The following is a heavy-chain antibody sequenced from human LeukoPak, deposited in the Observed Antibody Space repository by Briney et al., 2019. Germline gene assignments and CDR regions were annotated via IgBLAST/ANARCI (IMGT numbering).Heavy chain of an antibody. CDR3: ARDPEIKQWLVTSNFDY. CDR1: GYIFISYG. Sequence: ASVNVSCKASGYIFISYGSSWVGQAAGRGRDWMGLISSYNGNTNYAQKLQGRVTMPTDTYPSTASMELRTLSSDDTPVYYCARDPEIKQWLVTSNFDYWGQGPLVPVSS. D-gene: IGHD6-19*01. J-gene: IGHJ4*02. V-gene: IGHV1-18*01. CDR2: ISSYNGNT.